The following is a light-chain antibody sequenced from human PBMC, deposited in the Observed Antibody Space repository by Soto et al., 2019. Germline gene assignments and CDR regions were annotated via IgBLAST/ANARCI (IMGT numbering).Light chain of an antibody. CDR3: ASWDDSLNGVV. Sequence: QSVLTQPPSASGTPGQRVTISCSGSSSNIGGNTVNWYQQVPGTAPKLFIYANNQRPSGVPDRFSGSKSGTSASLAISGLQYEDEADYYCASWDDSLNGVVFGGGTKLTVL. CDR1: SSNIGGNT. V-gene: IGLV1-44*01. CDR2: ANN. J-gene: IGLJ2*01.